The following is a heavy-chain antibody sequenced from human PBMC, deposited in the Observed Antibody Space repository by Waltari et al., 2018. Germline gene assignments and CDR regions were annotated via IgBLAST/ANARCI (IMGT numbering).Heavy chain of an antibody. D-gene: IGHD3-16*01. CDR3: ARQRVDYIIDY. CDR1: GYSISSGYY. Sequence: QVQLQESGPELVKPSETLSLTCAVSGYSISSGYYWGWIRQPPGKGLEWIGSIYHSGSTYYNPSLKSRVTISVDTSKNQFSLKLSSVTAADTAVYYCARQRVDYIIDYWGQGTLVTVSS. V-gene: IGHV4-38-2*01. J-gene: IGHJ4*02. CDR2: IYHSGST.